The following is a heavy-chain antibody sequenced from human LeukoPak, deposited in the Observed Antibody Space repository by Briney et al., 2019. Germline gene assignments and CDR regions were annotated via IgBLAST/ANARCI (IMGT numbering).Heavy chain of an antibody. CDR1: GGSFSGYY. D-gene: IGHD2-21*02. CDR3: ARGWQGRTAYYYYMDV. CDR2: INHSGST. J-gene: IGHJ6*03. Sequence: SETLSLTCAVYGGSFSGYYWSWIRQPPGKGLEWIGEINHSGSTNYNPSLKSRVTISVDTSKNQFSLKLSSVTATDTAVYYCARGWQGRTAYYYYMDVWGKGTTVTVSS. V-gene: IGHV4-34*01.